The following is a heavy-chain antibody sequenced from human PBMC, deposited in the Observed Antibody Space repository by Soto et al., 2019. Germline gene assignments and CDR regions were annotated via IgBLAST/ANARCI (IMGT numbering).Heavy chain of an antibody. J-gene: IGHJ6*02. CDR2: ISYDGSNK. D-gene: IGHD5-12*01. V-gene: IGHV3-30*18. Sequence: QVQLVESGGGVVQPGRSLRLSCAASGFTFSSYGMHWVRQAPGKGLEWVAVISYDGSNKYYADSVKGRFTISRDNSKNTLYLQMNSLRAEDTAVYYCAKGQSSGYDSYYYYGMDVWGQGTTVTVSS. CDR3: AKGQSSGYDSYYYYGMDV. CDR1: GFTFSSYG.